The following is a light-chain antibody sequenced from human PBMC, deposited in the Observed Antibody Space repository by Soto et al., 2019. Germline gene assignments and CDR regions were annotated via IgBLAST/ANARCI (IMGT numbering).Light chain of an antibody. CDR1: SSDVGGYNY. V-gene: IGLV2-14*01. Sequence: QSVLTQPASVSGSPGQSITISCTGTSSDVGGYNYVSWFQHHPGKAPKLIIYQVNNRPSDVSNRFSGSKSGNTASLTISGLQAEDEADYYCNSYTSTSTPYVFGTGTKVTVL. J-gene: IGLJ1*01. CDR3: NSYTSTSTPYV. CDR2: QVN.